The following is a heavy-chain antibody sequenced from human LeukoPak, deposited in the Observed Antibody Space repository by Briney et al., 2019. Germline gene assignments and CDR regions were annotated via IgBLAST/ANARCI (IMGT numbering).Heavy chain of an antibody. CDR2: IYYSGST. Sequence: PSETLSLTCTVSGGSISSYYWSWIRQPPGKGLEWIGYIYYSGSTNYNPSLKSRVTISVDTSKNQFSLKLSSVTAADTAVYYCARVPTIYGVDMYYFDYWGQGTLVTVSS. CDR1: GGSISSYY. D-gene: IGHD3-3*01. CDR3: ARVPTIYGVDMYYFDY. J-gene: IGHJ4*02. V-gene: IGHV4-59*01.